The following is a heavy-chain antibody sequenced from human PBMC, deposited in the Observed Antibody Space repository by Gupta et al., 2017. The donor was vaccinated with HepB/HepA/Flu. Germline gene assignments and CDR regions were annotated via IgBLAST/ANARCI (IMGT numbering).Heavy chain of an antibody. CDR1: GFTFSSYA. Sequence: QVQLVESGGGVVQPGRSLRLSCAASGFTFSSYAMHWVRQAPGKGLEWVAVISYDGSNKYYADSVKGRFTISRDNSKNTLYLQMNSLRAEDTAVYYCARDLPDHKLELDYYYGMDVWGQGTTVTVSS. J-gene: IGHJ6*02. D-gene: IGHD1-7*01. V-gene: IGHV3-30-3*01. CDR3: ARDLPDHKLELDYYYGMDV. CDR2: ISYDGSNK.